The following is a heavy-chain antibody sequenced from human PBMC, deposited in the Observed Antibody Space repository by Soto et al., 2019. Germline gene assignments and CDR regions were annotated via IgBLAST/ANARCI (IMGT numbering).Heavy chain of an antibody. CDR2: IHHSGIS. V-gene: IGHV4-4*02. CDR1: GGSISSSNW. D-gene: IGHD2-8*01. Sequence: QVQLQESGPGLVKPSGTLSLTCGVSGGSISSSNWWSWVRQPPGKGLEWIGEIHHSGISKYNPSLQRRLTRSLDKSKNHFSLQLTSGTAADTAVYYCARACLNGICYTQGLDLWGQGTLVLVSS. J-gene: IGHJ4*02. CDR3: ARACLNGICYTQGLDL.